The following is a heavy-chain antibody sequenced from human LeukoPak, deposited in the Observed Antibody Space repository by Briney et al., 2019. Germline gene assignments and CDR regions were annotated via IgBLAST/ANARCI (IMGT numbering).Heavy chain of an antibody. D-gene: IGHD1-26*01. CDR2: INPNSGGT. Sequence: SVKVSCKASGYTFTGYYMHWVRQAPGQGLEWMGWINPNSGGTNYAQKFQGRVTMTRDTSISTAYMELRSLRSDDTAVYYCARVAYSGSYFDYWGQGTLVTVSS. J-gene: IGHJ4*02. CDR3: ARVAYSGSYFDY. V-gene: IGHV1-2*02. CDR1: GYTFTGYY.